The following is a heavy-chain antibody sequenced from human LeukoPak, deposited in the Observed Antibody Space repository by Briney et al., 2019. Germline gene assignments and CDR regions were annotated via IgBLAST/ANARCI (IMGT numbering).Heavy chain of an antibody. CDR3: ARGNYGGNSWFDP. J-gene: IGHJ5*02. D-gene: IGHD4-23*01. V-gene: IGHV4-61*02. CDR1: GGSISSGSYY. Sequence: SETLSLTCTVSGGSISSGSYYWSWIRQPAGKGLEWIGRIYTSGSTNYNPSLKSRVTISVDTSKNQFSLKLSSVTAADTAVYYCARGNYGGNSWFDPWGQGTLVTVSS. CDR2: IYTSGST.